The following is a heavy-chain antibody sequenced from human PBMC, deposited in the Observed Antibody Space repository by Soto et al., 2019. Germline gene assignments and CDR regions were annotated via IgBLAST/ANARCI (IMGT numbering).Heavy chain of an antibody. CDR3: AKTYCSGGSCYSGYDAFDI. CDR2: ISYDGSNK. Sequence: GSLRLSCAASGFTFSSYGMHWVRQAPGKGLEWVAVISYDGSNKYYADSVKGRFTISRDNSKNTLYLQMNSLRAEDTAVYYCAKTYCSGGSCYSGYDAFDIWGQGTMVTVSS. CDR1: GFTFSSYG. D-gene: IGHD2-15*01. V-gene: IGHV3-30*18. J-gene: IGHJ3*02.